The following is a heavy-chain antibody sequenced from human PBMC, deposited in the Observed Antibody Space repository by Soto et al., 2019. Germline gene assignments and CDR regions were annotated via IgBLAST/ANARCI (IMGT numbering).Heavy chain of an antibody. V-gene: IGHV3-15*01. Sequence: PGGSLRLSCAASGFTFSQSWMGWVRQAPGKGLEWVARIKSETDGGTMDYAAPVEGRFAISRDDSQKTLFLQLNSLQTEDTGVSYCSSYDYIWGSHRYRSAYWGLGTLVTV. J-gene: IGHJ4*02. CDR2: IKSETDGGTM. CDR1: GFTFSQSW. D-gene: IGHD3-16*02. CDR3: SSYDYIWGSHRYRSAY.